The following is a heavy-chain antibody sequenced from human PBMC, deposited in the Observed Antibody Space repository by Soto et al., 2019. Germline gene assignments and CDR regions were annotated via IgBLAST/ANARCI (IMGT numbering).Heavy chain of an antibody. CDR2: VIPMLNTA. CDR1: GGTFSSNS. J-gene: IGHJ4*02. D-gene: IGHD3-10*01. V-gene: IGHV1-69*14. CDR3: ARDRGLSGHDN. Sequence: QVQLVQSGAEVKKPGSSVKVSCKASGGTFSSNSMSWVRQAPGQGLEWMGGVIPMLNTAQYARKFQGRVTTTADKSTNTSHMELRSLTSEDTAVYYCARDRGLSGHDNWGQGTRVTVAS.